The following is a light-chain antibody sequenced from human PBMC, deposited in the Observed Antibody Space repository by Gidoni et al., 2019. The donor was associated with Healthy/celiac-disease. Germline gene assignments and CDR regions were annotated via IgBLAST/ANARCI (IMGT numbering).Light chain of an antibody. CDR1: QSVSSY. Sequence: EIVLTQSPATLSLSPGERATLSCRASQSVSSYLAWYQQKPGQAPRLLIYDASNRATGIPARFSGSGSGTDFTLTISSLEPEDFAVYYCQQRSNWPVTFGQXTKVEIK. V-gene: IGKV3-11*01. CDR3: QQRSNWPVT. CDR2: DAS. J-gene: IGKJ1*01.